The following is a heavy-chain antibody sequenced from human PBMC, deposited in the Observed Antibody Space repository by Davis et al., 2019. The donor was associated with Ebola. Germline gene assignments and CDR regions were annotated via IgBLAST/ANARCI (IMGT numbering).Heavy chain of an antibody. J-gene: IGHJ4*02. CDR2: IYSGGST. CDR1: GITVRSNY. V-gene: IGHV3-66*01. D-gene: IGHD6-13*01. CDR3: ARDNSHSSSLGEYYFDY. Sequence: GESLKIPFASFGITVRSNYIRSVRQHQGPRLEWVSVIYSGGSTYYADSVKGRFTISRDNSKNTLYLQMNSLRAEDTAVYYCARDNSHSSSLGEYYFDYWGQGTLVTVSS.